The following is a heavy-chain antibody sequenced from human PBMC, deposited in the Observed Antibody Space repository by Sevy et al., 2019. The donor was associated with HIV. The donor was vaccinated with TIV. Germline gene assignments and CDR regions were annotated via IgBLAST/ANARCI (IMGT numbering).Heavy chain of an antibody. CDR2: INTNTGNP. Sequence: ASVKVPCKASGYTFTSYAMNWVRQAPGQGLEWMGWINTNTGNPTYAQGFTGRFVFSLDTSVSTAYLQISSLKAEDTAVYYCARDMEYQLLFGMDVWGQGTTVTVSS. D-gene: IGHD2-2*01. CDR3: ARDMEYQLLFGMDV. CDR1: GYTFTSYA. V-gene: IGHV7-4-1*02. J-gene: IGHJ6*02.